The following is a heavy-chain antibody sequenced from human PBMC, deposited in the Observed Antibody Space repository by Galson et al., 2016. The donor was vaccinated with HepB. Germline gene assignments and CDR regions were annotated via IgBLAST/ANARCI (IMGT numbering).Heavy chain of an antibody. D-gene: IGHD3-3*01. CDR2: ISYDGDNK. CDR1: GFTFSSYA. J-gene: IGHJ6*04. V-gene: IGHV3-30-3*01. CDR3: ARTYDCCSGNYTGPPYNYGMDV. Sequence: SLRLSCAAAGFTFSSYAMHWVRQAPGKGLEWVALISYDGDNKNYADSVKGQFTISRDNSQNTLYLQMNSLRAEDTAVYYCARTYDCCSGNYTGPPYNYGMDVWGKGTTVTVTS.